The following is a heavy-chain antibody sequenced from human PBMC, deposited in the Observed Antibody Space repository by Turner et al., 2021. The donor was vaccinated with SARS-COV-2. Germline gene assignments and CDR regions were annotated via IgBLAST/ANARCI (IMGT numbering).Heavy chain of an antibody. D-gene: IGHD3-22*01. CDR3: ARAAYYDDISAYRNDAFDI. J-gene: IGHJ3*02. Sequence: KGLEWIGTIYYSGSTYYNPSLKSRVTISVDTSTNQFSLKLSSVTAADTAVYYCARAAYYDDISAYRNDAFDIWGQGTMVTVSS. V-gene: IGHV4-39*01. CDR2: IYYSGST.